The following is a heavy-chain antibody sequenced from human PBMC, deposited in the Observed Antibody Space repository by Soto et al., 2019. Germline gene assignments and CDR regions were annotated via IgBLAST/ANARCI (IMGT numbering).Heavy chain of an antibody. V-gene: IGHV5-51*01. CDR1: GYSFTSYW. CDR3: ARIPHDYYDSSGYYLDY. J-gene: IGHJ4*02. D-gene: IGHD3-22*01. CDR2: IYPGDSDT. Sequence: PGESLKISCKGSGYSFTSYWIGWVRQMPGKGLEWMGIIYPGDSDTRYSPSFQGQVTISADKSISTAYLQWSSLKASDTAMYYCARIPHDYYDSSGYYLDYWGQGTLVTVSS.